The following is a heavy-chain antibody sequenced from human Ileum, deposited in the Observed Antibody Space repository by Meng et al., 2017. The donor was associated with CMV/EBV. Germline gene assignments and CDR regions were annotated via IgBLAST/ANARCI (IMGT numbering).Heavy chain of an antibody. CDR2: IYSGGSA. V-gene: IGHV3-66*01. Sequence: GGSLRLSCAVSGFFVSDNYMSWVRQTPGKGLEWVSIIYSGGSAYHADSVQGRFTISRDTSKNTLYLQMNSLRAEDTAVYYCARDPYSRQRGDYWGQGTLVTVSS. D-gene: IGHD6-13*01. CDR1: GFFVSDNY. CDR3: ARDPYSRQRGDY. J-gene: IGHJ4*02.